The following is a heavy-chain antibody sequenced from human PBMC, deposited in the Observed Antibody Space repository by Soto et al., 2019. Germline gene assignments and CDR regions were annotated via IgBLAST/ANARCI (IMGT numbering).Heavy chain of an antibody. CDR3: AREGIAVAGTTPPHYYYYYGMDV. Sequence: GGSLRLSCAASGFTFSSYGMHWVRQAPGKGLEWVAVIWYDGSNKYYADSVKGRFTISRDNSKNTLYLQMNSLRAEDTAVYYCAREGIAVAGTTPPHYYYYYGMDVWGQGTTVTVSS. D-gene: IGHD6-19*01. V-gene: IGHV3-33*01. CDR2: IWYDGSNK. CDR1: GFTFSSYG. J-gene: IGHJ6*02.